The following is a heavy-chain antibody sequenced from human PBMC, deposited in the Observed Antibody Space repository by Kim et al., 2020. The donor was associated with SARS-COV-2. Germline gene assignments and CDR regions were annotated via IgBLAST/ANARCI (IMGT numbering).Heavy chain of an antibody. CDR3: ARGGFLEWSNWFDP. Sequence: GGSLRLSCAASGFTFSSYAMHWVRQAPGKGLEWVAVISYDGSNKYYADSVKGRFTISRDNSKNTLYLQMNSLRAEDTAVYYCARGGFLEWSNWFDPWGQGTLVTVSS. CDR2: ISYDGSNK. V-gene: IGHV3-30*04. J-gene: IGHJ5*02. CDR1: GFTFSSYA. D-gene: IGHD3-3*01.